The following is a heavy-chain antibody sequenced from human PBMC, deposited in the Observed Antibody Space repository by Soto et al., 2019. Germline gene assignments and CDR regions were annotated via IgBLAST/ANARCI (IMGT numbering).Heavy chain of an antibody. CDR1: GFSFSNYG. V-gene: IGHV3-30*03. CDR2: ISYDGTNK. D-gene: IGHD1-26*01. CDR3: ARDPSATGTYYAD. Sequence: PGGSLRLSCAASGFSFSNYGMHWVRQAPGKGLEWVADISYDGTNKYYGDSVRGRLTISRDNSKNTLYLQMSSLRADDTAVYYCARDPSATGTYYADWGQGTLVTVS. J-gene: IGHJ4*02.